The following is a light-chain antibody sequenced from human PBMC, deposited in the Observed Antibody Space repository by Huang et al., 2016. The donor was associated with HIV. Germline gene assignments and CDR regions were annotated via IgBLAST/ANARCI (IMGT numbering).Light chain of an antibody. CDR1: QSLSST. Sequence: EIVMTQSPATLSVSPGERATLSCRASQSLSSTLAGYQQKPGQAPRRLIYGASTRATGIPARFSGSGSETEFTLTISSLQSEDFAVYYCQQYNNWPFTFGPGTKVDIK. V-gene: IGKV3-15*01. CDR2: GAS. CDR3: QQYNNWPFT. J-gene: IGKJ3*01.